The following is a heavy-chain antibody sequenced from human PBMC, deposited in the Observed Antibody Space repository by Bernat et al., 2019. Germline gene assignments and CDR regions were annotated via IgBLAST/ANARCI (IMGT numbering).Heavy chain of an antibody. J-gene: IGHJ4*02. CDR2: INTGNGNT. CDR1: GYTFTTYA. Sequence: QVQLLQSGAEVQKPGASVKVSCEASGYTFTTYAMHWVRQAPGQRLEWMGWINTGNGNTKYSQKFQGRVTITRDTSASTAYMDLSSLRSEDTAVYYCARGGKLSGDSNGYFYYFDYWGQGTLVTVSS. D-gene: IGHD3-22*01. CDR3: ARGGKLSGDSNGYFYYFDY. V-gene: IGHV1-3*04.